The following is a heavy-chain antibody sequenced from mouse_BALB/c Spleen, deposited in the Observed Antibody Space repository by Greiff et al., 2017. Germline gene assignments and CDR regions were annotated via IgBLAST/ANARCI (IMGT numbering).Heavy chain of an antibody. Sequence: EVMLVESGGGLVKPGGSLKLSCAASGFTFSSYAMSWVRQSPEKRLEWVAEISSGGSYTYYPDTVTGRFTTSSDNAKNTLYLEMSSLRSEDTAMYYCARDRYGDGFAYWGQGTLVTVSA. CDR2: ISSGGSYT. CDR1: GFTFSSYA. V-gene: IGHV5-9-4*01. D-gene: IGHD2-13*01. CDR3: ARDRYGDGFAY. J-gene: IGHJ3*01.